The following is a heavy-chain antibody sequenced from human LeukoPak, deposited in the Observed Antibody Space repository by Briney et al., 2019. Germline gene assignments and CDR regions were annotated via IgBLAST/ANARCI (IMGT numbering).Heavy chain of an antibody. CDR1: GYTFTGYY. D-gene: IGHD4-17*01. CDR3: AREGGDYQGWFDP. V-gene: IGHV1-69*04. CDR2: IIPILGIA. Sequence: GASVKVSCKASGYTFTGYYMHWVRQAPGQGLEWMGRIIPILGIANYAQKFQGRVTITADKSTSTAYMELSSLRSEDTAVYYCAREGGDYQGWFDPWGQGTLVTVSS. J-gene: IGHJ5*02.